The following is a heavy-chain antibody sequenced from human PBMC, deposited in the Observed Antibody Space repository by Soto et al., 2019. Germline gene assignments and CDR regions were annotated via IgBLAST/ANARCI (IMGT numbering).Heavy chain of an antibody. CDR1: GASINSGDSY. CDR2: VDYKGIT. CDR3: VRARGPHGDVFDL. J-gene: IGHJ4*02. D-gene: IGHD4-17*01. Sequence: SETLSLTCSVSGASINSGDSYWGWVRQTPGRGLEWIGYVDYKGITYYNPSLQSRITISPDTSKNHFSLDVTSVTVADAAVYFCVRARGPHGDVFDLWGQGILVTVSS. V-gene: IGHV4-30-4*01.